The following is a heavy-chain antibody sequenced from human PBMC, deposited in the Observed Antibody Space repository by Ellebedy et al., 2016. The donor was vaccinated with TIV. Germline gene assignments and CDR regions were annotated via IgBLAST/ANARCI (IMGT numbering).Heavy chain of an antibody. D-gene: IGHD2-21*01. CDR1: GFTFSRYW. Sequence: GESLKLSCASSGFTFSRYWMDWVRQAPGKGLVWVSLIKTDGTGISYADSVKGRFTISRDNAKNTLYLQMNSLRAEDTAVYYCPEGQRVVNAPFDSWGQGTLVTVSS. J-gene: IGHJ4*02. CDR3: PEGQRVVNAPFDS. V-gene: IGHV3-74*01. CDR2: IKTDGTGI.